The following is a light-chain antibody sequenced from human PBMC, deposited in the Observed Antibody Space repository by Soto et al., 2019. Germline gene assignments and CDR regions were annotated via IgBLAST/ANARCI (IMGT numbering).Light chain of an antibody. J-gene: IGLJ1*01. Sequence: QSALTQASSVSASPGQSLSISCTGTIDDIGAYDYVSWYQQHPGKAPKLILYAVSNRPSGVSTRFSGSKSGNTASPTISGVQADDEADYYCSSYRSSDTLEVFGTGTMVTVL. CDR2: AVS. CDR1: IDDIGAYDY. CDR3: SSYRSSDTLEV. V-gene: IGLV2-14*01.